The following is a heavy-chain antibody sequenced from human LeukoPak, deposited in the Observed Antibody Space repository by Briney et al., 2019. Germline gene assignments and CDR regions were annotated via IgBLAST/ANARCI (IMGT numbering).Heavy chain of an antibody. V-gene: IGHV1-3*01. CDR2: INPDSGNT. D-gene: IGHD2-2*03. Sequence: ASVKVSCKTSGYTFTNYFIHWVRQAPGQRLEWMGWINPDSGNTKYSEKFQGRVSFTRDSSASTAYMELTSLISEDVAVYYCAVDREGWMWQPLYYFDYWGQGTLVTVSS. CDR3: AVDREGWMWQPLYYFDY. CDR1: GYTFTNYF. J-gene: IGHJ4*01.